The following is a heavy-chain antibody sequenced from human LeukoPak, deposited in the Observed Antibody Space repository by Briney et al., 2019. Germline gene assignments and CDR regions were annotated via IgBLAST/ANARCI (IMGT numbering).Heavy chain of an antibody. J-gene: IGHJ4*02. V-gene: IGHV1-69-2*01. CDR3: ARDQEGATDYFDY. Sequence: ASVKVSCKASGYTFTDYYMHWVQQAPGKGLEWMGRVDPADGEAAYAEKFQGRVTITADPSRDTAYMELASLRSEDTAMYYCARDQEGATDYFDYWGQGTLVTVSS. D-gene: IGHD1-26*01. CDR2: VDPADGEA. CDR1: GYTFTDYY.